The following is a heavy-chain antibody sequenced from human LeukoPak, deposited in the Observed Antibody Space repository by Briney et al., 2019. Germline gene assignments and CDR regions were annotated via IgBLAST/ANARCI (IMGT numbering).Heavy chain of an antibody. Sequence: PSETLSLTCTVSGGSISSYYWSWVRQPPGKGLEWIGYIYYSGSTTYNPSLTSRVTISVDTSKNHFSPTLSSVTAADTAVYYCAGCDYGDYFDYWGQGTLVTVSS. D-gene: IGHD4-17*01. V-gene: IGHV4-59*01. J-gene: IGHJ4*02. CDR3: AGCDYGDYFDY. CDR1: GGSISSYY. CDR2: IYYSGST.